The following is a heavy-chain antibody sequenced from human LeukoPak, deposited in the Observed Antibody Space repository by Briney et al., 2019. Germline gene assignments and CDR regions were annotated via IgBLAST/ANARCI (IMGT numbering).Heavy chain of an antibody. CDR2: INREGSST. CDR1: GFTFSTYS. CDR3: ARDRETYYDILTGYYTLGDAFDI. J-gene: IGHJ3*02. D-gene: IGHD3-9*01. V-gene: IGHV3-74*01. Sequence: GGSLRLSCAASGFTFSTYSMHWVRQAPGKGLVWVSRINREGSSTSYAASVKGRFTISRDNAKNTLYLQMNSLRAEDTAVYYCARDRETYYDILTGYYTLGDAFDIWGQGTMVTVSS.